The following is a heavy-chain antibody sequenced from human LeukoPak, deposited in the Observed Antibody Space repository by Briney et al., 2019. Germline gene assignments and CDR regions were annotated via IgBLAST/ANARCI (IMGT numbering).Heavy chain of an antibody. CDR1: GGTFSSYA. CDR2: INTNSGGT. J-gene: IGHJ4*02. CDR3: AREGGGHCSGGRCYGLDN. D-gene: IGHD2-15*01. V-gene: IGHV1-2*02. Sequence: ASVKVSCKASGGTFSSYAISWVRQAPGQGLEWMGWINTNSGGTMYAQKFQGRVTMTRDTSISTAYMELSRLISDDTAMYFCAREGGGHCSGGRCYGLDNWGQGALVTVSS.